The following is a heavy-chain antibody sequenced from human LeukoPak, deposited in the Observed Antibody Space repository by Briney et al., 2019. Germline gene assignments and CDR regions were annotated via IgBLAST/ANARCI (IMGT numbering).Heavy chain of an antibody. J-gene: IGHJ6*02. CDR2: INHSGST. CDR3: ARRAYCGGDCRDYGMDV. V-gene: IGHV4-34*01. Sequence: PSETLSLTCAVSGGSFSGYYWSWIRQPPGKGLEWIGEINHSGSTNYNPSLKSRVTISVDTSKNQFSLKLSSVTAADTAVYYCARRAYCGGDCRDYGMDVWGQGTTVTVSS. CDR1: GGSFSGYY. D-gene: IGHD2-21*02.